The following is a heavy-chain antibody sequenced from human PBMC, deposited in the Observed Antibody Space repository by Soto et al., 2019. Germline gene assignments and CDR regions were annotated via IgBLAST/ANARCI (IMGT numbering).Heavy chain of an antibody. CDR1: GYTFTNYY. D-gene: IGHD3-16*01. V-gene: IGHV1-46*01. Sequence: QVQLVQSGAEVKRPGASVKVSCKASGYTFTNYYMHWVRQAPGQGLEWMGVIHYSGATPTYAQKFQGRVTMARDTSTSTVYVELSSLTSEETAVYYGARGGPDLATIGRFDDWGQGTLVTVSS. CDR3: ARGGPDLATIGRFDD. J-gene: IGHJ4*02. CDR2: IHYSGATP.